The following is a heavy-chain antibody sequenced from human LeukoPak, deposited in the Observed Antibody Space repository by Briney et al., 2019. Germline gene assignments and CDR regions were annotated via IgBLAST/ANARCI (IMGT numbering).Heavy chain of an antibody. CDR3: ARWLQLGGAFDI. Sequence: ASVNVSCKSSVYTFTGYYMHWVRPAPGQGLGWMGWINPNSGGTNYARKFQGRVTMTRDTSISTAYMELSRLRSDDTAVYYCARWLQLGGAFDIWGQGTMVTVSS. V-gene: IGHV1-2*02. CDR1: VYTFTGYY. J-gene: IGHJ3*02. D-gene: IGHD5-24*01. CDR2: INPNSGGT.